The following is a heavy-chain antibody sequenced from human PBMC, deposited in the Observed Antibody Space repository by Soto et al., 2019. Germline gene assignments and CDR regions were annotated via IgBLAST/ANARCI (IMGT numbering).Heavy chain of an antibody. V-gene: IGHV1-3*05. J-gene: IGHJ4*02. CDR2: INAGNGNT. Sequence: QAQLVQSGAEEKKPGASVKVSCKASGYTFTSYAIHWVRQAPGQRLEWMGWINAGNGNTKYSQKFQGRVTITRDTPASTAYMELSSLRSEETAVYYCVRWAAGFDYWGQRTLVTVSS. D-gene: IGHD6-13*01. CDR1: GYTFTSYA. CDR3: VRWAAGFDY.